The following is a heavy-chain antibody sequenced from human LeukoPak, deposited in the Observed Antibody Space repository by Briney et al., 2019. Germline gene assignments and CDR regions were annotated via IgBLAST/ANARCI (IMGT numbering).Heavy chain of an antibody. V-gene: IGHV3-48*03. D-gene: IGHD5-24*01. J-gene: IGHJ4*02. CDR1: GFTFSSYE. Sequence: GGSLRLSCAASGFTFSSYEMNWVRQAPGKGLEWVSYISSSGSTIYYADSVKGRFTISRDNAKNSLYLQMNSLRAEDTAVYYCARAEWLQWGNVGYFDYWSQGTLVTVSS. CDR2: ISSSGSTI. CDR3: ARAEWLQWGNVGYFDY.